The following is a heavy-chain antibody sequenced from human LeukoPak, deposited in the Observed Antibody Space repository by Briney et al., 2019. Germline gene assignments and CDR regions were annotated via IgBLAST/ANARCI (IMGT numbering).Heavy chain of an antibody. D-gene: IGHD3-3*01. CDR2: IYTSGST. Sequence: ASETLSLTCTVSGGSISSGSYYWSWIRQPAGKGLEWIGRIYTSGSTNHNPSLKSRVTISVDTSKNQFSLKLSSVTAADTAVYYCAGEGRGVLRFLKWNLHDAFDIWGQGTMVTVSS. CDR1: GGSISSGSYY. CDR3: AGEGRGVLRFLKWNLHDAFDI. V-gene: IGHV4-61*02. J-gene: IGHJ3*02.